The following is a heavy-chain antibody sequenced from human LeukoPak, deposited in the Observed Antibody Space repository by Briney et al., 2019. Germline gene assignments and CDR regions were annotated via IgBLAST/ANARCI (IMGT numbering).Heavy chain of an antibody. Sequence: GASVKVSCKASGGTFSSYTISWVRQAPGQGLEWMGRITPILGIANYAQKFQGRVTITADKSTSTAYMELSSLRSEDTAVYYCARDSGSSRYYFDYWGQGTLVTVSS. CDR2: ITPILGIA. D-gene: IGHD6-13*01. J-gene: IGHJ4*02. CDR3: ARDSGSSRYYFDY. V-gene: IGHV1-69*04. CDR1: GGTFSSYT.